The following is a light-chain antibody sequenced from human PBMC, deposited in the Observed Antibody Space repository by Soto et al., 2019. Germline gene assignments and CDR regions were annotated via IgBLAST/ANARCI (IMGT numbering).Light chain of an antibody. J-gene: IGKJ1*01. CDR2: AAS. CDR1: QGISNF. Sequence: DIVLTQSPSFLSASVGDRVTLTCRASQGISNFLAWYQQKPGKAPKLLIFAASSWQSGVPSRFSGSGSGTEFTLTITSLQPEDFANYCCQQLDTWPRTFGQGTKVEI. V-gene: IGKV1-9*01. CDR3: QQLDTWPRT.